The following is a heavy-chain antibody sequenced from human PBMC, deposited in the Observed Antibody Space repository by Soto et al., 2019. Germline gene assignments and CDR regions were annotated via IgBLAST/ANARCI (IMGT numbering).Heavy chain of an antibody. V-gene: IGHV4-59*03. D-gene: IGHD1-20*01. CDR2: VHESGST. CDR1: GDAISNYY. Sequence: PSETLSLTCSVSGDAISNYYWSWIRQPPGRGLEWIGCVHESGSTDYNPSLRGRVIISLHTSKSQFSLSLRSATAADTATYYCARGTRALITSFFDYWGQGTLVTVSS. J-gene: IGHJ4*02. CDR3: ARGTRALITSFFDY.